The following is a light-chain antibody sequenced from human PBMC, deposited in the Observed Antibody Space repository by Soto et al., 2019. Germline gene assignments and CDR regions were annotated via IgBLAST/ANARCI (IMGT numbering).Light chain of an antibody. J-gene: IGKJ3*01. Sequence: DIQMTQSPSSLSASVGDRVTITCRASQTIYQALNWYHQKPGKAPRLLISSPTALQRGVPSRFSGSGYGAEFTLIISSLLTEDFGTYYCQQSFTSIFTFGHGTKVDV. CDR3: QQSFTSIFT. CDR2: SPT. CDR1: QTIYQA. V-gene: IGKV1-39*01.